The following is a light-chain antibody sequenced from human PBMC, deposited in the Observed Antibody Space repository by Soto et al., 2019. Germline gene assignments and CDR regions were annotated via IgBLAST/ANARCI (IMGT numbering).Light chain of an antibody. CDR2: EVS. V-gene: IGLV2-14*01. CDR1: SSDVGGYNY. Sequence: QSALTQPASVSGSPGQSITISCTGTSSDVGGYNYVSWYQQHPGKAPKLMIYEVSNRPSGVSNRFSGSKSGNTASLTISGLPAEDEADYYCSSYTSSITRVFGGGTKLTVL. CDR3: SSYTSSITRV. J-gene: IGLJ3*02.